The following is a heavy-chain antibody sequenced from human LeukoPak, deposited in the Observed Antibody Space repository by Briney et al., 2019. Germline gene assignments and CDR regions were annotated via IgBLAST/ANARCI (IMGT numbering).Heavy chain of an antibody. V-gene: IGHV4-59*01. J-gene: IGHJ6*02. CDR3: ARVGGTNYYYYGMDV. CDR2: IYYSGST. Sequence: PSQTLSLTCTVSGGSISNYYWSWIRQPPGKGLEWIGYIYYSGSTNYNHSLKSRVTISVDTPKNQFSLKLSSVTAADTAVYYCARVGGTNYYYYGMDVWGQGTTVTVSS. D-gene: IGHD1-26*01. CDR1: GGSISNYY.